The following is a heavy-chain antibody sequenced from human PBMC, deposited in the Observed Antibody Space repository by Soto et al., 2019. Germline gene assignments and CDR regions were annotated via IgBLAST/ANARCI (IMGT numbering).Heavy chain of an antibody. CDR1: GGSISSGGYY. D-gene: IGHD3-3*01. V-gene: IGHV4-31*03. Sequence: QVQLQESGPGLVKPSQTLSLTCTVSGGSISSGGYYWSWIRQHPGKGLEWIGYIYYNGRTYYNPSLKGRVTISVYTSKTQFPLKLRSVTAADTAVYYCAMETSIWGQGNQVTVSS. CDR2: IYYNGRT. J-gene: IGHJ4*02. CDR3: AMETSI.